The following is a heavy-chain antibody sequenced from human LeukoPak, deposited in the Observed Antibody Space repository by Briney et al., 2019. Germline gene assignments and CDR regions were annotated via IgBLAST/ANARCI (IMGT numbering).Heavy chain of an antibody. CDR2: IYYSGNS. V-gene: IGHV4-38-2*01. CDR3: ARISYYYDDSGHPGYFDY. Sequence: SETLSLTCAVSGYSISSGYYWGWIRQPPGKGLEWIASIYYSGNSYYNPSLKSRATISVNTSKNQFSLKLSSVTAADTAQYYRARISYYYDDSGHPGYFDYWGLGTLVTVSS. CDR1: GYSISSGYY. J-gene: IGHJ4*02. D-gene: IGHD3-22*01.